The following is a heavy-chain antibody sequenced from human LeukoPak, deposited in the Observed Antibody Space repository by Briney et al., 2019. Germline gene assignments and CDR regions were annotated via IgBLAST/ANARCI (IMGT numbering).Heavy chain of an antibody. CDR2: IGTVRDT. J-gene: IGHJ4*02. D-gene: IGHD2-15*01. CDR3: ARDPSSGAW. V-gene: IGHV3-13*01. Sequence: GGSLRLSCAAAGFTFRRYDMHWVRLATGKGLEWVSAIGTVRDTYYPDSVKGRFTISRDNAKNSLYLQMNSLRAEDTAVYYCARDPSSGAWWGQGTLVTVSS. CDR1: GFTFRRYD.